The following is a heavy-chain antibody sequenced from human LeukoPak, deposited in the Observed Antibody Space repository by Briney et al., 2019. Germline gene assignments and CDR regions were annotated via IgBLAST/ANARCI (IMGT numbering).Heavy chain of an antibody. J-gene: IGHJ4*02. D-gene: IGHD3-22*01. CDR3: ARGGDYYDSSGFSAAVKH. CDR1: GYTFTSNY. CDR2: IYPRDGST. Sequence: ASVKVSCKASGYTFTSNYIHWVRQAPGQGLEWMGMIYPRDGSTSYAQKFQGRVTVTRDTSTSTVHMELSGLRSEDTAVYYCARGGDYYDSSGFSAAVKHWGQGTLVIVSS. V-gene: IGHV1-46*01.